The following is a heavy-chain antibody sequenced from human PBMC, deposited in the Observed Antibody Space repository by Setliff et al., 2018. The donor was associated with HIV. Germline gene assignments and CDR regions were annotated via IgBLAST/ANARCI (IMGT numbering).Heavy chain of an antibody. J-gene: IGHJ6*03. CDR2: IYTSGNT. Sequence: PSETLSLTCTVSGGSITSGTYYWSRIRQPAGKGLEWIGHIYTSGNTNYNTSLKSRVTISVDTSKNQFSLKLNSVTAADTAVYYCARDSGPTDYYYMDVWGKGTTVTVSS. CDR1: GGSITSGTYY. V-gene: IGHV4-61*09. D-gene: IGHD3-10*01. CDR3: ARDSGPTDYYYMDV.